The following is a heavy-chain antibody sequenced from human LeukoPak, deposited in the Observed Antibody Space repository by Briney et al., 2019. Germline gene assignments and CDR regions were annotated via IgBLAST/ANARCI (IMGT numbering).Heavy chain of an antibody. V-gene: IGHV3-30*18. Sequence: PGGSLRLSCAASGFSFTNYAMHWVRQAPGKGLAWVAVVSYDETNKDYTDSVKGRFTISRDNSKNTVYLQMNGLRAEDTAVYYCAKGSGGAIVHDYFHSWGQGTLVTVSS. D-gene: IGHD3-16*02. J-gene: IGHJ4*02. CDR2: VSYDETNK. CDR1: GFSFTNYA. CDR3: AKGSGGAIVHDYFHS.